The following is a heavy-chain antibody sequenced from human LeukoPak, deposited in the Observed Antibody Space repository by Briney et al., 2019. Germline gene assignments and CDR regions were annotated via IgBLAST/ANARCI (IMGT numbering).Heavy chain of an antibody. CDR1: GFTFSSYS. CDR3: ASTGYSSGWSDY. V-gene: IGHV3-21*01. CDR2: ISSSSSYI. J-gene: IGHJ4*02. Sequence: GGSLRLSCAASGFTFSSYSMNWVRQAPGKGLEWVSSISSSSSYIYYADSVKGRFTISRDNAKNSLYLQMNSLRAEDTAVYYCASTGYSSGWSDYWGQGTLVTVSS. D-gene: IGHD6-19*01.